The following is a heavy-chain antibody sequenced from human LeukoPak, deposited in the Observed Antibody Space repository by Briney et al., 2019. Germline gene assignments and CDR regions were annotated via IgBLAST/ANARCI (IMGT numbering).Heavy chain of an antibody. CDR1: GGSFSGYY. J-gene: IGHJ4*02. D-gene: IGHD1-7*01. Sequence: KPSETLSLTCAVYGGSFSGYYWSWIRQPPRKGLEWIGEINHSGSTNYNPSLKSRVTTLVDTSKNQFSLKLSSVTAADTAVYYCAREITGTRGVDYWGQGILVTVSS. V-gene: IGHV4-34*01. CDR2: INHSGST. CDR3: AREITGTRGVDY.